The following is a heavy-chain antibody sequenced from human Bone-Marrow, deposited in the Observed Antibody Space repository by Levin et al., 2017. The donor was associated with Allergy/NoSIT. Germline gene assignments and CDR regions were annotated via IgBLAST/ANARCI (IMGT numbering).Heavy chain of an antibody. CDR3: ARDRTCSGGTCYGS. D-gene: IGHD2-15*01. J-gene: IGHJ5*02. CDR2: IPGNAHST. Sequence: GGSLRLSCAASGFTFSSYAMSWVRQAPGKGLEWVSAIPGNAHSTYYADSVKGRFTISRDNSKNTLHLQMNSLRTEDTAVYYCARDRTCSGGTCYGSWGQGTLVTVSS. CDR1: GFTFSSYA. V-gene: IGHV3-23*01.